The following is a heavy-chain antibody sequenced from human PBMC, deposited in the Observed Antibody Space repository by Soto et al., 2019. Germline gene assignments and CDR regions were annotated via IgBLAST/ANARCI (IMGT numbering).Heavy chain of an antibody. CDR3: AKEGAAAGTWDYYYYYGMDV. CDR1: GFTFSSYG. CDR2: ISYDGSNK. Sequence: LRLSCAASGFTFSSYGMHWVRQAPGKGLEWVAVISYDGSNKYYADSVKGRFTISRDNSKNTLYLQMNSLRAEDTAVYYCAKEGAAAGTWDYYYYYGMDVWGQGTTVTVSS. D-gene: IGHD6-13*01. J-gene: IGHJ6*02. V-gene: IGHV3-30*18.